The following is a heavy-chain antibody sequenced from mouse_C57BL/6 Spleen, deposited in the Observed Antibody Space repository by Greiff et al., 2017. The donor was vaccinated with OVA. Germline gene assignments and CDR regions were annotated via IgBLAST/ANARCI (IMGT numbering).Heavy chain of an antibody. Sequence: EVKLMESGGGLVQPGGSLSLSCAASGFTFTDYYMSWVRQPPGKALEWLGFIRNKANGYTTEYSASVKGRFTISRDNSQSILYLQMNALRAEDSATYYCARYSITPGFDYWGQGTTLTVSS. J-gene: IGHJ2*01. V-gene: IGHV7-3*01. CDR2: IRNKANGYTT. CDR1: GFTFTDYY. D-gene: IGHD1-1*01. CDR3: ARYSITPGFDY.